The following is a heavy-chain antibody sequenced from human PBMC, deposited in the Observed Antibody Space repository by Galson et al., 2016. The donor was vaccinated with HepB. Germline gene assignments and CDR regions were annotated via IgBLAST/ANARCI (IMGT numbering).Heavy chain of an antibody. CDR3: ASLSR. Sequence: SLRLSCAAFGFAFSGHAMSWVRQAPGKGLEWVATINPDGYTTHYADSVKGRFTISRDNAKNSLYLQMNGLRVEDTAVYYCASLSRWGQGTLVTVSS. CDR2: INPDGYTT. V-gene: IGHV3-23*01. J-gene: IGHJ4*02. CDR1: GFAFSGHA.